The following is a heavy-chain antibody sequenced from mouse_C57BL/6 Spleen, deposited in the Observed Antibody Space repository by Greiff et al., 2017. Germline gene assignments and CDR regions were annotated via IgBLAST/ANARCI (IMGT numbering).Heavy chain of an antibody. V-gene: IGHV5-17*01. D-gene: IGHD1-1*01. J-gene: IGHJ1*03. CDR1: GFTFSDYG. CDR3: ASPHYYGSSYGWYFDV. CDR2: ISSGSSTI. Sequence: EVQGVESGGGLVKPGGSLKLSCAASGFTFSDYGMHWVRQAPEKGLEWVAYISSGSSTIYYADTVKGRFTISRDNAKNTLFLQMTSLRSEDTAMYYCASPHYYGSSYGWYFDVWGTGTTVTVSS.